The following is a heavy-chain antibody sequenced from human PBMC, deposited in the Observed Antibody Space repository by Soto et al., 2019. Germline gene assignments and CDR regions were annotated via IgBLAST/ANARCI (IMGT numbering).Heavy chain of an antibody. D-gene: IGHD6-19*01. CDR1: GGTFSSYA. CDR2: IIPIFGTA. Sequence: SVKVSCKASGGTFSSYAISWVRQAPGQGLEWMGGIIPIFGTANYAQKFQGRVTITADESTSTAYMELSSLRSEDTAVYYCASLPKISSGWYATWFDPWGQGTLVTVSS. J-gene: IGHJ5*02. V-gene: IGHV1-69*13. CDR3: ASLPKISSGWYATWFDP.